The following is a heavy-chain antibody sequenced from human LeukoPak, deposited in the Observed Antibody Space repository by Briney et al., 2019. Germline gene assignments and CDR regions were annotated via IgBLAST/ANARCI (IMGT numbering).Heavy chain of an antibody. CDR1: GVTFSYNA. CDR3: AKMDTFQYDSSASYFDH. Sequence: GGSLRLSCGASGVTFSYNALTWVRQAPGKGLEWVSSIVGSGDRTYNADSVKGRFTISRDNSQNTLYLEMSSLRAEDTAIYYCAKMDTFQYDSSASYFDHWGQGTLVTVSS. CDR2: IVGSGDRT. V-gene: IGHV3-23*01. J-gene: IGHJ4*02. D-gene: IGHD3-22*01.